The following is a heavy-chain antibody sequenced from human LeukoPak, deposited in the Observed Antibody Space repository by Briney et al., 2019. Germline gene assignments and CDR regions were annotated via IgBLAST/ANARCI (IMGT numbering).Heavy chain of an antibody. CDR3: ATDGPYFAGEASD. CDR2: INSDGSGT. CDR1: GFTFSNYW. J-gene: IGHJ4*02. Sequence: GGSLRLSCAASGFTFSNYWMHWVHQAPGKGLEWVSRINSDGSGTSYADSVKGRFTISGDNAKNTLYLQMNSLRAEDTAVYYCATDGPYFAGEASDWGQGTLVTVSS. V-gene: IGHV3-74*01. D-gene: IGHD2/OR15-2a*01.